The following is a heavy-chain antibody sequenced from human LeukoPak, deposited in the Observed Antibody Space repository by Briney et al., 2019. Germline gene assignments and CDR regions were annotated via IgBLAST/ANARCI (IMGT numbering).Heavy chain of an antibody. CDR3: AARPPIVVAGPFDY. CDR1: GFPFSSYS. CDR2: ITSSSSYI. J-gene: IGHJ4*02. D-gene: IGHD6-19*01. Sequence: PGGSLRLSCAASGFPFSSYSMNWVRQAPGKWLEWGSSITSSSSYIYYADSVKGRFTISRDNAKNSLYLQMNSLRADDTAVYYCAARPPIVVAGPFDYWGQGTLVTVSS. V-gene: IGHV3-21*04.